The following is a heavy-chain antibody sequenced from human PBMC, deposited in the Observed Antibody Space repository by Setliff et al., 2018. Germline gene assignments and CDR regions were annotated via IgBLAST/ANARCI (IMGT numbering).Heavy chain of an antibody. Sequence: GASVKVSCQASGYTFTSYYMHWVRQAPGQGLEWMGIINPSGGSTSYAQKFQGRVTMTRDTSTSTVYMELSSLRSEDTAVYYCARVFCSSTSCSFYYYYYYMDVWGKGTTVTVSS. CDR1: GYTFTSYY. CDR2: INPSGGST. V-gene: IGHV1-46*01. CDR3: ARVFCSSTSCSFYYYYYYMDV. J-gene: IGHJ6*03. D-gene: IGHD2-2*01.